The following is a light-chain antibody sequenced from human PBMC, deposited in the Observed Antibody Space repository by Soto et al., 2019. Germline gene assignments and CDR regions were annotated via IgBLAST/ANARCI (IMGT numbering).Light chain of an antibody. CDR2: AAS. CDR1: QSISSY. V-gene: IGKV1-39*01. CDR3: QQSYSTPVT. J-gene: IGKJ1*01. Sequence: DIQKTPSPSSPSASFGKKNNNTIPASQSISSYLNWYQQKPGKAPKLLIYAASSLQSGVPSRFSGSGSGTDFTLTISSLQPEDFATYYCQQSYSTPVTFGQGTKVDIK.